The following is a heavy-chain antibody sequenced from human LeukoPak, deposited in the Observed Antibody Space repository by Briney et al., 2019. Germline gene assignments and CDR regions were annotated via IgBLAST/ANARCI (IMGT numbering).Heavy chain of an antibody. CDR2: IYYSGST. CDR3: ARHRGYCTNAVCYQPTAHAFDI. V-gene: IGHV4-31*03. CDR1: GGSISSGGYY. D-gene: IGHD2-8*01. J-gene: IGHJ3*02. Sequence: SQTLSLTCTVSGGSISSGGYYWSWIRQHPGKGLEWIGYIYYSGSTYYNPSLKSRVTISVDTSKNQFSLKLSSVTAADTAVYYCARHRGYCTNAVCYQPTAHAFDIWGQGTMVTVSS.